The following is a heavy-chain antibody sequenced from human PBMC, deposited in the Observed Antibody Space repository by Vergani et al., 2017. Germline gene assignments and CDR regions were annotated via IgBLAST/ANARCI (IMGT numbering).Heavy chain of an antibody. D-gene: IGHD3-16*02. V-gene: IGHV3-9*01. CDR2: ISWNSGSI. CDR3: AKDLGSGELSSRDYYGMDV. Sequence: VQLVESGGGVVQPGRSLRLSCAASGFTFDDYAMHWVRQAPGKGLEWVSGISWNSGSIGYADSVKGRFTISRDNAKNSLYLQMNSLRAEDTALYYCAKDLGSGELSSRDYYGMDVWGQGTTVTVSS. J-gene: IGHJ6*02. CDR1: GFTFDDYA.